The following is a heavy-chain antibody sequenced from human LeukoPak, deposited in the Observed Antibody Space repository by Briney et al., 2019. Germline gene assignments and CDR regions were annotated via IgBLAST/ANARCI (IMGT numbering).Heavy chain of an antibody. CDR1: GGSISSSSYY. CDR3: ARGVAVVSYDY. V-gene: IGHV4-39*01. D-gene: IGHD2-15*01. CDR2: IYYSGST. J-gene: IGHJ4*02. Sequence: SETLSLTCTVSGGSISSSSYYWDWIRQPPGKGLEWTGSIYYSGSTYYNPSLKSRVTISVDTSKNQFSLKLSSVTAADTAVYYCARGVAVVSYDYWGQGTLVTVSS.